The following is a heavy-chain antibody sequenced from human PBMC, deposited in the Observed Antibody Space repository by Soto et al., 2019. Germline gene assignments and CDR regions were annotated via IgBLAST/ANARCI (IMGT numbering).Heavy chain of an antibody. CDR2: ISYDGSNK. D-gene: IGHD6-6*01. V-gene: IGHV3-30*18. Sequence: PGGSLRLSCAASGFTFSNYAMHWVRQAPGKGLEWVAVISYDGSNKYYADSVKGRFTISRDNSENTLNLQMNSLRAEDTAMYYCAKVEQVVDYYYGMDVWGQGTTVTVSS. CDR3: AKVEQVVDYYYGMDV. CDR1: GFTFSNYA. J-gene: IGHJ6*02.